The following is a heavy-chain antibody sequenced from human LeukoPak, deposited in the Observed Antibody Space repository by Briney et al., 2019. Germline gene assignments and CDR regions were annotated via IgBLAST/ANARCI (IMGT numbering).Heavy chain of an antibody. CDR1: GYTFTSYD. CDR3: ARGPRWLVPGGY. J-gene: IGHJ4*02. CDR2: MNPNSGNT. Sequence: GASEKVSCKASGYTFTSYDINWVRQATGQGLEWMGWMNPNSGNTGYAQKFQGRVTMTRNTSISTAYMELSSLRSEDTAVYYCARGPRWLVPGGYWGQGTLVTVSS. V-gene: IGHV1-8*01. D-gene: IGHD6-19*01.